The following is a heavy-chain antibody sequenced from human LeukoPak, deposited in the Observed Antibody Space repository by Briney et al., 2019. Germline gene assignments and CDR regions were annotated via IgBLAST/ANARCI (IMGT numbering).Heavy chain of an antibody. J-gene: IGHJ4*02. D-gene: IGHD5-18*01. CDR3: ARGRGYSHQTFDY. Sequence: PSETLSLTCAVYGGSFSGYYWSWIRQPPGKGLEWIGEINHSGSTNYNPSLKSRVTISVDTSKNQFSPKLSSVTAADTAAYYCARGRGYSHQTFDYWGQGTLVTVSS. CDR2: INHSGST. V-gene: IGHV4-34*01. CDR1: GGSFSGYY.